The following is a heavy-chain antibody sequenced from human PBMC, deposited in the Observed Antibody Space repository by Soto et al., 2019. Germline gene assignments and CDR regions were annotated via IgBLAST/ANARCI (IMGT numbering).Heavy chain of an antibody. CDR1: GFSLSTSGMC. CDR2: IDWDDDK. J-gene: IGHJ6*03. D-gene: IGHD2-2*03. CDR3: ARSTGYCSSTSCYVFYMDV. V-gene: IGHV2-70*11. Sequence: SGPTLVKPTQTLTLTCTFSGFSLSTSGMCVSWIRQPPGKALEWLARIDWDDDKYYSTSLKTRLTISKDTSKNQVVLTMTNMDPVDTATYYCARSTGYCSSTSCYVFYMDVWGKGTTVTVSS.